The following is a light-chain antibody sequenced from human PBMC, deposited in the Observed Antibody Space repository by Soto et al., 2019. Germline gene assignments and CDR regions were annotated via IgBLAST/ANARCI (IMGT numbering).Light chain of an antibody. Sequence: EIVLTQSPGTLSLSPGERATLSCRASQGVSSSYLAWYQHKPGQAPRLVIYGASSRATGIPDRFSGSGSGTDFTLTIDRLEPEDFAVYYCQQYGSMPYTFGQGTKLEIK. V-gene: IGKV3-20*01. CDR2: GAS. CDR1: QGVSSSY. CDR3: QQYGSMPYT. J-gene: IGKJ2*01.